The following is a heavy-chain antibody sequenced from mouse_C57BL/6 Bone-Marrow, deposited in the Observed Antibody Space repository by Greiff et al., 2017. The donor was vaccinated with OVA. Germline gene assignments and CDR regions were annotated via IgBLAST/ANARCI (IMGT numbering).Heavy chain of an antibody. D-gene: IGHD1-1*01. CDR1: GYTFTSYG. V-gene: IGHV1-81*01. J-gene: IGHJ2*01. Sequence: VQLQQSGAELARPGASVKLSCKASGYTFTSYGISWVKQRTGQGLEWIGEIYPRSGNTYYTEKFKGKATLTADKSSSTAYMELRSLTSEDSAVYFCARLATTVVAPDYWGQGTTLTVSS. CDR2: IYPRSGNT. CDR3: ARLATTVVAPDY.